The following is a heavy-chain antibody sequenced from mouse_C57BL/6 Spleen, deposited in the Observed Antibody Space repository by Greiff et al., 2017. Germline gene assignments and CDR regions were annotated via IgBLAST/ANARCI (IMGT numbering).Heavy chain of an antibody. CDR1: GYTFTDYY. J-gene: IGHJ4*01. CDR2: IFPGSGST. CDR3: ARPSSHYYGSSYNYAMDY. Sequence: QVQLKESGPELVKPGASVKISCKASGYTFTDYYINWVKQRPGQGLEWIGWIFPGSGSTYYNEKFKGKATLTVDKSSSTAYMLLSSLTSEDSAVYFCARPSSHYYGSSYNYAMDYWGQGTSVTVSS. V-gene: IGHV1-75*01. D-gene: IGHD1-1*01.